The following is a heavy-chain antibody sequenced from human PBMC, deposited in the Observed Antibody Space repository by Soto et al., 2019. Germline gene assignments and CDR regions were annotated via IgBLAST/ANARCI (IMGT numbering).Heavy chain of an antibody. V-gene: IGHV1-46*01. CDR2: INPSGGST. CDR3: ARGSIAVAGVNY. J-gene: IGHJ4*02. CDR1: GYTFTSYY. Sequence: ASLKVSCKASGYTFTSYYMHLVRQAPGQGLEWMGIINPSGGSTSYAQKFQGRVTMTRDTSTSTVYMELSSVTAADTAVYYCARGSIAVAGVNYWGQGTLVTVSS. D-gene: IGHD6-19*01.